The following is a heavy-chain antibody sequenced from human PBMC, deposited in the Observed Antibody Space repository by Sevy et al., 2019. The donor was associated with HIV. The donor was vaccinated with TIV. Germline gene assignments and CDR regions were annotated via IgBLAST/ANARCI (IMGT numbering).Heavy chain of an antibody. D-gene: IGHD6-13*01. CDR2: ISGSGYST. CDR1: GFTFSSYA. J-gene: IGHJ3*02. CDR3: ATQQQLVLFDAFDI. V-gene: IGHV3-23*01. Sequence: GGSLRLSCAASGFTFSSYAMSRVRQAPRKGLEWVSAISGSGYSTYYADSVKGRFTISRDNSKNTLYLQMNSLRAEDTAVYFCATQQQLVLFDAFDIWGQGTMVTVSS.